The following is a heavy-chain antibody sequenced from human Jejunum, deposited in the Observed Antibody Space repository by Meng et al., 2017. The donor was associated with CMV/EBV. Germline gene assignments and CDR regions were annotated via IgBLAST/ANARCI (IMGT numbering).Heavy chain of an antibody. CDR3: ARDGRFLDWLLVDPQFFGLDV. J-gene: IGHJ6*02. CDR2: ISAKNGKI. Sequence: GISWVRQAPGQGLEWMGWISAKNGKINYAQKFPGRVTMTTDSPTSTTYMELRGLRSDDTAAYYCARDGRFLDWLLVDPQFFGLDVWGQGTTVTVSS. D-gene: IGHD3/OR15-3a*01. V-gene: IGHV1-18*01. CDR1: G.